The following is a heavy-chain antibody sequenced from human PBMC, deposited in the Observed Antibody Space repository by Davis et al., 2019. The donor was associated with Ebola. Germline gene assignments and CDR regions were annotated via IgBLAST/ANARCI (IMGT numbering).Heavy chain of an antibody. D-gene: IGHD3-3*01. V-gene: IGHV4-34*01. Sequence: MPSETLSLTCAVYGGSFSGYYWSWIRQPPGKGLEWIGYIYYSGSTYYNPSLKSRVTISVDTSKNQFSLKLRSVTAADTAVYYCAGQGWSGYSLRHWLDPWGQGTLVTVSS. CDR3: AGQGWSGYSLRHWLDP. CDR1: GGSFSGYY. CDR2: IYYSGST. J-gene: IGHJ5*02.